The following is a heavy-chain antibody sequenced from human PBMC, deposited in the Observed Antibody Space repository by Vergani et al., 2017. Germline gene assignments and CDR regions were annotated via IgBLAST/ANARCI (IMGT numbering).Heavy chain of an antibody. Sequence: QVQLVQSGAEVKKPGSSVKVSCKASGGTFSSYTISWVRQAPGQGLEWMGWISAYNGNTNYAQKLQGRVTMTTDTSTSTAYMELRSLRSDDTAVYYCARDRRVVILLYYYYGMDVWGQGTTVTVSS. CDR1: GGTFSSYT. CDR2: ISAYNGNT. CDR3: ARDRRVVILLYYYYGMDV. D-gene: IGHD3-22*01. V-gene: IGHV1-18*01. J-gene: IGHJ6*02.